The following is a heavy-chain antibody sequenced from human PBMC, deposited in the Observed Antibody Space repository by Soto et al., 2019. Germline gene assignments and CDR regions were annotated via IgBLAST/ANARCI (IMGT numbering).Heavy chain of an antibody. D-gene: IGHD4-17*01. V-gene: IGHV4-34*01. CDR2: INHSGST. CDR3: ARVVTTSYYYYYMDV. Sequence: PSETLSLTCAVYGGSFSGYYWSWIRQPPGKGLEWIGEINHSGSTNYNPSLKSRVTISVDTSKNQFSLKLSSVTAADTAVYYCARVVTTSYYYYYMDVWGKGPTVTVSS. CDR1: GGSFSGYY. J-gene: IGHJ6*03.